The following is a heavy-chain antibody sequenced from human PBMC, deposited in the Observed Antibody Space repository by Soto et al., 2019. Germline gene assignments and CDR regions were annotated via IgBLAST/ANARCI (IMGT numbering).Heavy chain of an antibody. D-gene: IGHD3-22*01. CDR3: ARGHPLRYYDSSGYYYYYGMDV. J-gene: IGHJ6*02. CDR2: IIPIFGTA. V-gene: IGHV1-69*01. Sequence: QVQLVQSGAEVKKPGSSVKVSCKASGGTFSSYAISWVRQAPGQGLEWMGGIIPIFGTANYAQKFQGRVTITADESTSTAYKELSSLRSEDTAVYYCARGHPLRYYDSSGYYYYYGMDVWGQGTTVTVSS. CDR1: GGTFSSYA.